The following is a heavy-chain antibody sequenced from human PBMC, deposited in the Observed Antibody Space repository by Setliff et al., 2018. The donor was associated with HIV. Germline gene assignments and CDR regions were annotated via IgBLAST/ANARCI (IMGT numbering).Heavy chain of an antibody. CDR3: ANHDRGPNSGGSRNYYFMDV. Sequence: GASVKVSCKPSGDTFTNYDIHWMRRATGQGLEWMGWMNPNSGVSGYALKFHDRVTMTRDTSITTLYMELSSLTSEDTAVYYCANHDRGPNSGGSRNYYFMDVWGKGTTVTVSS. CDR1: GDTFTNYD. J-gene: IGHJ6*03. D-gene: IGHD6-19*01. CDR2: MNPNSGVS. V-gene: IGHV1-8*01.